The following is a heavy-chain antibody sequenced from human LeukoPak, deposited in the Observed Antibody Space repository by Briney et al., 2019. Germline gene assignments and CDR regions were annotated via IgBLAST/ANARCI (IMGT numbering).Heavy chain of an antibody. CDR3: ARDFGHQVGATRYYFDY. CDR2: ISYDGSIK. CDR1: GFTFSSYA. D-gene: IGHD1-26*01. Sequence: GGSLRLSCAASGFTFSSYAIHWVRQAPGKGLEWVAVISYDGSIKYYADSVRGRFTISRDNSKNTLYLQMNSLRAEDTAVYYCARDFGHQVGATRYYFDYWGQGALVTVSS. J-gene: IGHJ4*02. V-gene: IGHV3-30-3*01.